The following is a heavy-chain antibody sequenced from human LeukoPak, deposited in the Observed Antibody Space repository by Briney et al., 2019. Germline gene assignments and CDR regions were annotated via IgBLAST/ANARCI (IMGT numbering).Heavy chain of an antibody. CDR2: ISYDGSFQ. J-gene: IGHJ4*02. D-gene: IGHD6-13*01. CDR1: GFTFSSHA. V-gene: IGHV3-30-3*01. Sequence: GRSLRLSCSVSGFTFSSHAMHWVRQAPDKGLECVAYISYDGSFQYHADSVKGRFTISRDNSKNTLYLQMNSLRAEDTAVYYCAKGRIAAAGIFDYWGQGTLVTVSS. CDR3: AKGRIAAAGIFDY.